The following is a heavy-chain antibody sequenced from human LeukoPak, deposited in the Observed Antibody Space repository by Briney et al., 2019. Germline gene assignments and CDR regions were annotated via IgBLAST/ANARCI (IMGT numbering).Heavy chain of an antibody. V-gene: IGHV1-46*01. J-gene: IGHJ4*02. D-gene: IGHD5-18*01. CDR2: INPSGGST. Sequence: AASVKVSCKASGYTFTGYYMHWVRQAPGQGLEWMGIINPSGGSTSYAQKFQGRVTMTRDMSTSTVYMELSSLRSEDTAVYYCARVAGEVDTAMDFDYWGQGTLVTVSS. CDR3: ARVAGEVDTAMDFDY. CDR1: GYTFTGYY.